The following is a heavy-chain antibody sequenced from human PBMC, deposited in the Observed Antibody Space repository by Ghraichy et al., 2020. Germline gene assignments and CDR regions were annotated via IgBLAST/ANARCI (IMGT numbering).Heavy chain of an antibody. J-gene: IGHJ4*02. CDR3: ATTTGIAAPGNVANEDY. D-gene: IGHD6-13*01. CDR1: GGTFSSYA. Sequence: VKVSCKASGGTFSSYAINWVRQAPGQGLEWMGGSIPIFGAPNYAQKFQGRVTITADESTRTAYMELSSLTSEDTGVYYCATTTGIAAPGNVANEDYWGQGTLVTVSS. V-gene: IGHV1-69*13. CDR2: SIPIFGAP.